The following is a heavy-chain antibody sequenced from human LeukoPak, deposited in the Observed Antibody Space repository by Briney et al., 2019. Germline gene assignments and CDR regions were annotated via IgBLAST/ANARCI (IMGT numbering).Heavy chain of an antibody. CDR1: GGPFSGYY. V-gene: IGHV4-34*01. D-gene: IGHD2-2*01. CDR2: INHSGST. Sequence: PSETLSLTCAVYGGPFSGYYWSWIRQPPGKGLEWIGEINHSGSTNYNPSLKSRVTISVDTSKNQFSLKLSSVTAADTAVYYCASGGYCSSTSCYNWFDPWGQGTLVTVSS. J-gene: IGHJ5*02. CDR3: ASGGYCSSTSCYNWFDP.